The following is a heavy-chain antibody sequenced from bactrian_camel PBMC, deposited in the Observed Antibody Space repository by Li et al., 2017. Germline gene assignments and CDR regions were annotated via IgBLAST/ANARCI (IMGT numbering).Heavy chain of an antibody. V-gene: IGHV3S53*01. CDR1: AVVTRC. Sequence: PLVESGGGSVQAGGSLRISCAASAVVTRCMAWIRQAPGKEREAVAAIDGNGRTSYVDSVKGRFTASQDNAKNTLYLQMNSLKPEDTAMYYCAADVDFCYSDYDSPQLYEYSYSGQGTQVTVS. CDR3: AADVDFCYSDYDSPQLYEYSY. J-gene: IGHJ4*01. D-gene: IGHD4*01. CDR2: IDGNGRT.